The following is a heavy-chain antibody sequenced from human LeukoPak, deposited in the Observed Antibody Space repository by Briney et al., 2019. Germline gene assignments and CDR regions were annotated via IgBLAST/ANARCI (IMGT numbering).Heavy chain of an antibody. D-gene: IGHD6-19*01. CDR1: GYSFTSYW. CDR2: IYPGDSDT. CDR3: ARHIRQWLGNYYYYYMDV. Sequence: GESLNISCKGSGYSFTSYWIGWVRQVPGKGLGWMGIIYPGDSDTRYSPSFQGQVTISADKSISTAYLQWSSLKASDTAMYYCARHIRQWLGNYYYYYMDVWGKGTTVTVSS. J-gene: IGHJ6*03. V-gene: IGHV5-51*01.